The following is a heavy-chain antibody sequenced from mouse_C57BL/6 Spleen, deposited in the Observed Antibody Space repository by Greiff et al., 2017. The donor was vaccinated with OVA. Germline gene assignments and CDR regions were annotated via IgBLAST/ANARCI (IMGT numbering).Heavy chain of an antibody. CDR2: ISSGGSYT. CDR3: ARRSDYDGPHWYFDV. V-gene: IGHV5-6*01. D-gene: IGHD2-4*01. CDR1: GFTFSSYG. J-gene: IGHJ1*03. Sequence: EVQVVESGGDLVKPGGSLKLSCAASGFTFSSYGMSWVRQTPDKRLEWVATISSGGSYTYYPDSVKGRFTISRDNAKNTLYLQMSSLKSEDTAMYYCARRSDYDGPHWYFDVWGTGTTVTVSS.